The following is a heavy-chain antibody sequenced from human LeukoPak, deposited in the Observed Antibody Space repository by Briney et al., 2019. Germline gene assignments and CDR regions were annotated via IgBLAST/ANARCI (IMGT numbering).Heavy chain of an antibody. J-gene: IGHJ4*02. CDR2: INPDARTT. D-gene: IGHD2-2*02. CDR3: ARGTALQDY. Sequence: GGSLRLSCAASGFSFSSYWMHLVRRPPRKGLVWVSHINPDARTTTYADSVKGRFTISRDNAQNTLYLQMNSLRAEDTAVYYCARGTALQDYWGQGTLVTVSS. CDR1: GFSFSSYW. V-gene: IGHV3-74*01.